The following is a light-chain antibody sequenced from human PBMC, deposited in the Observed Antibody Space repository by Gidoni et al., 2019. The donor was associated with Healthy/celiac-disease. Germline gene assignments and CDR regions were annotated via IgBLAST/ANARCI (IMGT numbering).Light chain of an antibody. Sequence: IQLTQPPSSLSASVGDRVTITCRASPDISSYLNWYQQKPGKAPKLLIYAASSLQSGVPSRFSGSGSGTDFTLTISSLQPEDIATYYCQQYDNTPITFGRGTQLEIK. V-gene: IGKV1-39*01. CDR3: QQYDNTPIT. CDR1: PDISSY. J-gene: IGKJ5*01. CDR2: AAS.